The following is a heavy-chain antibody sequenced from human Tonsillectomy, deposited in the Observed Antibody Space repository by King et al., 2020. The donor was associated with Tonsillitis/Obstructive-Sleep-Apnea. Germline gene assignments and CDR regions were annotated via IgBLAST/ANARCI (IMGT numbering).Heavy chain of an antibody. Sequence: VQLQESGPGLVKPSETLSLTCTVSGGSISSFYWSWIXQXPGKGXXXIXXXXXXXXTXYKPSLKSRVTISVDTXKNQFSLKLSYVTAADTAEYDCARKREGEHDAFDIWGQGTLVTVSS. D-gene: IGHD3-16*01. CDR2: XXXXXXT. CDR3: ARKREGEHDAFDI. V-gene: IGHV4-4*09. CDR1: GGSISSFY. J-gene: IGHJ3*02.